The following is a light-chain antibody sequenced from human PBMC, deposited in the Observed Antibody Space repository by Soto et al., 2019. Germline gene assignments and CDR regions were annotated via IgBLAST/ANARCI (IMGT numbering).Light chain of an antibody. J-gene: IGLJ2*01. V-gene: IGLV2-14*01. CDR3: SSYTSSSTVI. CDR2: EVS. Sequence: SALTQPASVSGSPGQSITISCTGTSSDVGGYNYVSWYQQYLGKAPKLMIYEVSNRPSGVANRFSGSKSGNTASLTISGLQAEDEADYYCSSYTSSSTVIFGGGTKVTVL. CDR1: SSDVGGYNY.